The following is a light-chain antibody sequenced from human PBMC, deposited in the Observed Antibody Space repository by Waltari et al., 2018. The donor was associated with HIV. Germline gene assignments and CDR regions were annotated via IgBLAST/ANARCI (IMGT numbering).Light chain of an antibody. Sequence: SDELTQPPSASVSPGQTARITCSGDVLPKKYAYWYQQKSGQAPVLVIYEDNNRPSVIPERFSGSSSGTMATLTINEAQVEDEADYYCYSTDSSSSRWVFGGGTKLTVL. CDR2: EDN. J-gene: IGLJ3*02. CDR3: YSTDSSSSRWV. V-gene: IGLV3-10*01. CDR1: VLPKKY.